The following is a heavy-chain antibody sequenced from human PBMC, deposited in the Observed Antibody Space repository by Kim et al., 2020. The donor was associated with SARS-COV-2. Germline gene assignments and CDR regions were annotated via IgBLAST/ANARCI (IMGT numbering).Heavy chain of an antibody. CDR3: AKHYSSGWYGAFDI. V-gene: IGHV3-30*02. D-gene: IGHD6-19*01. J-gene: IGHJ3*02. Sequence: AHSVKGRFTISRDNSKNTLYLQMNSMRAEQTAVYYCAKHYSSGWYGAFDIWGQGTMVTVSS.